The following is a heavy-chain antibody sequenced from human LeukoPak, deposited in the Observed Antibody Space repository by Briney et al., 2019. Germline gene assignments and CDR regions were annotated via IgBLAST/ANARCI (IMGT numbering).Heavy chain of an antibody. J-gene: IGHJ5*02. D-gene: IGHD2-8*01. CDR2: IKSKTDGGTT. CDR1: GFTFSNAW. Sequence: GGSLRLSCAASGFTFSNAWMSWVRQAPGKGLEWVGRIKSKTDGGTTDYAAPVKGRFTISRDNAKNTLYLQMSRLKASDTAMYYCARLNGFSNWFDPWGQGTLVTVSS. V-gene: IGHV3-15*01. CDR3: ARLNGFSNWFDP.